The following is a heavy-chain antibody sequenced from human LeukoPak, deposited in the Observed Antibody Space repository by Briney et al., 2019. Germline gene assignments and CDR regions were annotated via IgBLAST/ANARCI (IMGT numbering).Heavy chain of an antibody. J-gene: IGHJ4*02. V-gene: IGHV1-46*01. Sequence: ASVKVSCKAFVYTFTNYYLHWVRQAPGQGLEWMGIINPSAGSTSYVQKFQGRVTMTRDTSTSTVYMELSSLRSEDTAVYYCARDYCGGDCPLLDYWGQGTPVTVSS. D-gene: IGHD2-21*02. CDR3: ARDYCGGDCPLLDY. CDR2: INPSAGST. CDR1: VYTFTNYY.